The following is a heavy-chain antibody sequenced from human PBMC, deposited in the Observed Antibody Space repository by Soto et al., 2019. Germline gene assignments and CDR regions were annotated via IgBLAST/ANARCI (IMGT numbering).Heavy chain of an antibody. Sequence: QVQLVQSGAEVKKPGSSVKVSCKASGGTFSSYAISLVRQAPGQGLEWMGGIIPIFGTANYAQKFQGRVTITADESTSTAYMELSSLRSEDTAVYYCARSLQYPLLSGWFDPWGQGTLVTVSS. D-gene: IGHD2-2*01. J-gene: IGHJ5*02. CDR2: IIPIFGTA. CDR1: GGTFSSYA. V-gene: IGHV1-69*01. CDR3: ARSLQYPLLSGWFDP.